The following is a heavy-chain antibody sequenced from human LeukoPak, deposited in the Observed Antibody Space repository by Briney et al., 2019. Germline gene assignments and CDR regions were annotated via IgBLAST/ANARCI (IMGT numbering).Heavy chain of an antibody. Sequence: GGSLRLSCTVSGFTVSSNSMSWVRQAPGQGLEWVSFIYSDNTHYSDSVKGRFTISRDNSKNTLYLRMNSLRAEDSGIYYCAKAFRIVGIGNPDDAFDVWGQGTVVTVS. V-gene: IGHV3-53*01. CDR2: IYSDNT. CDR1: GFTVSSNS. D-gene: IGHD1-26*01. CDR3: AKAFRIVGIGNPDDAFDV. J-gene: IGHJ3*01.